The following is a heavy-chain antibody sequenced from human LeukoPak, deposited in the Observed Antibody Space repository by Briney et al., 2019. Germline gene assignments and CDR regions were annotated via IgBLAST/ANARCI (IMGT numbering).Heavy chain of an antibody. D-gene: IGHD2-15*01. CDR3: ANSGMTGYCSGGSCYSRYFQH. CDR1: GFTFDDYA. J-gene: IGHJ1*01. V-gene: IGHV3-43*02. Sequence: GGSLRLSCAASGFTFDDYAMHWVRQAPGKGLEWVSLISGDGGSTYYADSVKGRFTISRDNSKNSLYLQMNSLRTEDTALYYCANSGMTGYCSGGSCYSRYFQHWGQGTLVTVSS. CDR2: ISGDGGST.